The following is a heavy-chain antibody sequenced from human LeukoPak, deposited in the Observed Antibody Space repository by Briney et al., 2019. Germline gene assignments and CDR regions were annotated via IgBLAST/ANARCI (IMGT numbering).Heavy chain of an antibody. D-gene: IGHD6-13*01. CDR3: AKEYTTSWFTSLN. V-gene: IGHV3-23*01. Sequence: PGGSLRLSCAASGFTFSTHSMSWVRQAPGKGLEWVSGIGDNGAKTYYADFVKGRFTISRDNSKKTLYLQMNSLRAEDTAVYYCAKEYTTSWFTSLNWGQGTLVTVSS. CDR2: IGDNGAKT. J-gene: IGHJ1*01. CDR1: GFTFSTHS.